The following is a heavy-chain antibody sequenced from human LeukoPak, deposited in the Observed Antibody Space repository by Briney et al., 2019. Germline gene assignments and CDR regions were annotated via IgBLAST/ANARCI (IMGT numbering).Heavy chain of an antibody. CDR3: ARQGYDILTGYIDAFDI. CDR1: GGSISSYY. CDR2: IFYSGST. J-gene: IGHJ3*02. D-gene: IGHD3-9*01. Sequence: PSETLSLTCTVSGGSISSYYWSWIRQPPGKGLEWIGYIFYSGSTNYNPSLKSRVTMSIDTSKNQFSLKLRSVTAADTAIYYCARQGYDILTGYIDAFDIWGQGTMVTVSS. V-gene: IGHV4-59*08.